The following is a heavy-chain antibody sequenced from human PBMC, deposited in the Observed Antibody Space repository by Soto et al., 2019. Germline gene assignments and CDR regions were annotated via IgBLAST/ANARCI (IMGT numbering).Heavy chain of an antibody. CDR1: GYSFTSYW. J-gene: IGHJ6*02. CDR3: ARRAHRNIRAGGYYYYGMDV. D-gene: IGHD6-13*01. Sequence: GESLKISCKGSGYSFTSYWIGWVRQMPGKGLEWMGIIYPGDSDTRYSPSFQGQVTISADKSISTAYLQWSSLKASDTATYYCARRAHRNIRAGGYYYYGMDVWGQGTTVTVSS. CDR2: IYPGDSDT. V-gene: IGHV5-51*01.